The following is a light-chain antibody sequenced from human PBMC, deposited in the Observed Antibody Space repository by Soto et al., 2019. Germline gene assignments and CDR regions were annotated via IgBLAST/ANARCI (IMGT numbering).Light chain of an antibody. CDR1: QSLLHNNGYNY. V-gene: IGKV2-28*01. Sequence: DIVMTQSPLSLPVTPGEPASISCRSSQSLLHNNGYNYLDWYLQKPGQSPQLLIYLGSNRASGVPDRFSGSGSGTDFTLKISRVEAEDVEVYYCIQALQTPWAFGQGTKVEIK. J-gene: IGKJ1*01. CDR3: IQALQTPWA. CDR2: LGS.